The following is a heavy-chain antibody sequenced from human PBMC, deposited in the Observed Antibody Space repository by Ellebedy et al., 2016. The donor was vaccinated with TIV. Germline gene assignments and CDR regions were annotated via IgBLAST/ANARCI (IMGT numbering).Heavy chain of an antibody. CDR2: MRQDGGDK. V-gene: IGHV3-7*01. CDR3: ATDGSYGDYLSPSHAFAI. Sequence: GESLKISCAASGFTFRSYWMSWVRQAPGKGLEWVANMRQDGGDKYYVDSVKGRFTVSRDNAKSSLYLQMDTVRAEDTAIYYCATDGSYGDYLSPSHAFAIWGQGTMVTVSS. CDR1: GFTFRSYW. D-gene: IGHD4-17*01. J-gene: IGHJ3*02.